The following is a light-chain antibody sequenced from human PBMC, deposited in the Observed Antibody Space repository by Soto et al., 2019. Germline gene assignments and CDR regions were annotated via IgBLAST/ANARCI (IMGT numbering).Light chain of an antibody. CDR1: SSDIGGYKH. Sequence: QSVLTQPASVSGSPGQSITTSCTGTSSDIGGYKHVSWYQQPPGTAPKLMIYEVSKRPSGVPDRFSGSKSGNTASLTISGLQAADEADYYCSLYTSENAYVFGTGTKVTVL. CDR3: SLYTSENAYV. J-gene: IGLJ1*01. V-gene: IGLV2-18*01. CDR2: EVS.